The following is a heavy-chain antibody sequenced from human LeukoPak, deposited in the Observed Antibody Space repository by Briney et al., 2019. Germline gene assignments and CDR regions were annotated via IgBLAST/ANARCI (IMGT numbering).Heavy chain of an antibody. J-gene: IGHJ4*02. Sequence: PSETLSLTYTVSGGSISSSSYYWGWIRQPPGKGLEWIGSIYYSGSTYYNPSLKSRVTISVDTSKNQFSLRLRSVTAADTAVYYCARVTGYMIEDYFDYWGQGTLVTVSS. CDR1: GGSISSSSYY. CDR2: IYYSGST. V-gene: IGHV4-39*07. CDR3: ARVTGYMIEDYFDY. D-gene: IGHD3-22*01.